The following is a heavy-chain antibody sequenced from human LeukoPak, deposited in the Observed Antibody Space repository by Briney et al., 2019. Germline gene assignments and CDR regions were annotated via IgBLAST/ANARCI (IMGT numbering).Heavy chain of an antibody. V-gene: IGHV3-9*01. J-gene: IGHJ4*02. CDR3: AKAPRVVRTLGRPYYFDY. CDR2: ISWNSGSI. CDR1: GFTFSSYA. D-gene: IGHD2-15*01. Sequence: GGSLRLSCAASGFTFSSYAMSWVRQAPGKGLEWVSGISWNSGSIGYADSVKGRFTISRDNAKNSLYLQMNSLRAEDTALYYCAKAPRVVRTLGRPYYFDYWGQGTLVTVSS.